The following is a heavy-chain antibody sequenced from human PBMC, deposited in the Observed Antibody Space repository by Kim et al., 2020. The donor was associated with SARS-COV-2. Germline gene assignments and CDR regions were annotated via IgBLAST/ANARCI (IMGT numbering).Heavy chain of an antibody. CDR3: TTGLPRPTPKNKWELLSENKDY. J-gene: IGHJ4*02. CDR1: GFTFSNAW. D-gene: IGHD1-26*01. V-gene: IGHV3-15*01. CDR2: IKSKTDGGTT. Sequence: GGSLRLSCAASGFTFSNAWMNWVRQAPGKGLEWVGRIKSKTDGGTTDYAAPVKGRFTISRDDSKNTLYLQMNSLKTEDTAVYYCTTGLPRPTPKNKWELLSENKDYWGQGTLVTVSS.